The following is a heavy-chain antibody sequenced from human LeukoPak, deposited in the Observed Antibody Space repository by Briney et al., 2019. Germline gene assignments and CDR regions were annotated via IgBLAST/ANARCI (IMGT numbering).Heavy chain of an antibody. Sequence: PSETLSLTCTVSGGSISSGDYYWSWIRQPPGKGLEWIGYIYYSGSTYYNPSLKSRVTISVDTSKNHFSLKLNSVTAADTAVYYCARSRYFGANAADGFDVWGQGTMVTVSS. CDR3: ARSRYFGANAADGFDV. V-gene: IGHV4-30-4*01. CDR1: GGSISSGDYY. CDR2: IYYSGST. D-gene: IGHD4/OR15-4a*01. J-gene: IGHJ3*01.